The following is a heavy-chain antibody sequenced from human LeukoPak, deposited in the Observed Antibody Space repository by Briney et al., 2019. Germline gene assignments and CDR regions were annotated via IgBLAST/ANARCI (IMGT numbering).Heavy chain of an antibody. D-gene: IGHD3-3*01. Sequence: GGSLRLSCVASGFTFSSYWMTWVRQAPGKGLEWGANIKQDGSEKYYVDTVKGRFTISRDNAKNSLYLQMNSLRAEDTAVYYCARDESLGDFWSGYFDAFDIWGQGTMVTVSS. CDR1: GFTFSSYW. V-gene: IGHV3-7*01. J-gene: IGHJ3*02. CDR2: IKQDGSEK. CDR3: ARDESLGDFWSGYFDAFDI.